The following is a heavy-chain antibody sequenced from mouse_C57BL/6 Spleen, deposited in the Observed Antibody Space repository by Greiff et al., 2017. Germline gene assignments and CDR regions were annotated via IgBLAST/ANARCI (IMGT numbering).Heavy chain of an antibody. CDR1: GYTFTSYW. CDR3: ARVRDDARFAY. J-gene: IGHJ3*01. V-gene: IGHV1-74*01. D-gene: IGHD2-5*01. CDR2: IHPSDSDP. Sequence: VQLQQPGAELVKPGASVKVSCKASGYTFTSYWMHWVKQRPGQGLEWIGRIHPSDSDPNYNQKFKGKATLTVDKSSSTAYMQLSSLTSEDSAVYYCARVRDDARFAYWGQGTLVTVSA.